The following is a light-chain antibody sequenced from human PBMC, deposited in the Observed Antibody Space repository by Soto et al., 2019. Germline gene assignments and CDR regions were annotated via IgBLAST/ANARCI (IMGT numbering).Light chain of an antibody. CDR1: ETVSTN. CDR2: GAS. V-gene: IGKV3D-15*01. J-gene: IGKJ5*01. Sequence: EIVLTQSPATLSVSPGERATLSCRATETVSTNLAWFQRKAGQPPRLLIYGASSRATGIPDRFSGSGSGTDFTLTISRLEPEDFAVYYCQQYNNWPPITFGQGTRLEIK. CDR3: QQYNNWPPIT.